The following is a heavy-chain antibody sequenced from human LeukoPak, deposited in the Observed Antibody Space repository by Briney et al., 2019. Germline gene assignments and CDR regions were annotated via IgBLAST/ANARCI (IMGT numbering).Heavy chain of an antibody. CDR1: GGSISSSSYY. J-gene: IGHJ4*02. Sequence: PSETLSLTCTVSGGSISSSSYYWGWIRQPPGKGLEWLGSIYYSGSTYYNPSLKSRVTISVDTSKNQFSLKLSSVTAADTAVYYCAGNVDTAMVTGFDYWGQGTLVTVSS. D-gene: IGHD5-18*01. CDR3: AGNVDTAMVTGFDY. CDR2: IYYSGST. V-gene: IGHV4-39*01.